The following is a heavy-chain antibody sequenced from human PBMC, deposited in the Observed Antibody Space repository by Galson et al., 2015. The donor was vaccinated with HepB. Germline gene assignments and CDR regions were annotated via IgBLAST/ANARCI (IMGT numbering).Heavy chain of an antibody. V-gene: IGHV3-30*04. Sequence: SLRLSCAASGFTFSSYAMHWVRQAPGKGLEWVAVISYDGSNKYYADSVKGRFTISRDNSKNTLYLQMNSLRAEDTAVYYCARGTAAGEYYYYYGMDVWGQGTTVTVSS. J-gene: IGHJ6*02. CDR1: GFTFSSYA. CDR2: ISYDGSNK. CDR3: ARGTAAGEYYYYYGMDV. D-gene: IGHD6-13*01.